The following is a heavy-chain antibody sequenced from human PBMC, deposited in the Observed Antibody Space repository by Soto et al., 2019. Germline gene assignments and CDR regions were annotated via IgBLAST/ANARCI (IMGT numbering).Heavy chain of an antibody. D-gene: IGHD6-19*01. J-gene: IGHJ1*01. V-gene: IGHV4-59*08. CDR1: GGSISSYY. CDR2: IYYSGST. Sequence: SETLSLTCTVSGGSISSYYWSWIRQPPGKGLEWIGYIYYSGSTNYNPSLKSRVTISVDTSKNQFSLKLSSVTAADTAVYYCASATPLLRSSGWDRWGQGTLVTVSS. CDR3: ASATPLLRSSGWDR.